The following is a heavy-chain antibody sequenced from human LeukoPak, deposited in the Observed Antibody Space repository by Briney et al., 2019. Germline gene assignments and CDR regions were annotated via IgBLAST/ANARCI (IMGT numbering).Heavy chain of an antibody. CDR2: MSYDGFNK. V-gene: IGHV3-30*18. CDR1: GFTFSSYA. J-gene: IGHJ4*02. CDR3: AKTKGYSYGYYFDY. D-gene: IGHD5-18*01. Sequence: SGGSLRLSCAASGFTFSSYAMHWVRHSLGKGLEWAAVMSYDGFNKYYADSVKGRFTISRDNSKNTLYLQMDSLRAEDTAVYYCAKTKGYSYGYYFDYWGQGTLVTVSS.